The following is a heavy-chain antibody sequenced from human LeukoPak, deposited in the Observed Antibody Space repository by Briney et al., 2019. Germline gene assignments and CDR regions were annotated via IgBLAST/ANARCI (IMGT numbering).Heavy chain of an antibody. CDR1: GGSVTSTNW. J-gene: IGHJ4*02. D-gene: IGHD3-3*01. V-gene: IGHV4-4*02. CDR3: AREGGFYRPLDY. CDR2: VHLDGRT. Sequence: KPSETLSLTCGVSGGSVTSTNWWTWVRQPPGKGLEWIGEVHLDGRTNYNPSLKSRLTMSVDLSENHVSLKLTSVTAADTAVYYCAREGGFYRPLDYSGQGPWSPSPQ.